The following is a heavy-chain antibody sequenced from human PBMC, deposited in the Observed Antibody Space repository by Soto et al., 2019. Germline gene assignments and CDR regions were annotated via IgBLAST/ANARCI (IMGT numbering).Heavy chain of an antibody. J-gene: IGHJ6*02. V-gene: IGHV5-51*01. CDR1: GYSFTSYW. CDR2: IYPGDSDT. CDR3: ARQDGSYYDYYYGMDV. D-gene: IGHD1-26*01. Sequence: GEPLKISCKGAGYSFTSYWSGWVRQMPGKGLEWMGIIYPGDSDTRYSPSFQGQVTISADKSISTAYLQWSSLKASDTAMYYCARQDGSYYDYYYGMDVWGQGTTVTVSS.